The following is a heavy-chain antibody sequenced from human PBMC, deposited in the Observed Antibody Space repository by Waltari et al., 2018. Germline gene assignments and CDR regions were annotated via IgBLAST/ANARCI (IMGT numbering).Heavy chain of an antibody. CDR2: ISGSGGST. CDR3: AKSIVGATGRDY. V-gene: IGHV3-23*01. J-gene: IGHJ4*02. CDR1: GFTFSSYA. D-gene: IGHD1-26*01. Sequence: EVQLLESGGGLVQPGGSLRLSCAASGFTFSSYAMRWVLQAPGKGLEWVSAISGSGGSTYYADSVKGRFTISRDNSKNTLYLQMNSLRAEDTAVYYCAKSIVGATGRDYWGRGTLVTVSS.